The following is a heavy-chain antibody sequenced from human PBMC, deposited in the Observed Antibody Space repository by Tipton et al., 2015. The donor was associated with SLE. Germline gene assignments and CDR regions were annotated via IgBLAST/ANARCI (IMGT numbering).Heavy chain of an antibody. CDR3: ARDRGGVSY. CDR2: IRYDGSNK. J-gene: IGHJ4*02. V-gene: IGHV3-30*02. D-gene: IGHD2-21*01. Sequence: SLRLSCAASGFTFSSYWMSWVRQAPGKGLEWVAFIRYDGSNKYYADSVKGRFTISRNSSKNTLYLQMNSLRAEDTAVYYCARDRGGVSYWVQGTVLAVSS. CDR1: GFTFSSYW.